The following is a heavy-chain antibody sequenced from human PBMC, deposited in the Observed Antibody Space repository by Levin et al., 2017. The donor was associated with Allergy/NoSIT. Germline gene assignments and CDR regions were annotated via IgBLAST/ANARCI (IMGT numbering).Heavy chain of an antibody. CDR1: GGSITSSSYY. CDR3: ARHSGYSTSFDFKF. CDR2: IYSTVRP. D-gene: IGHD6-13*01. Sequence: PSETLSLTCTVSGGSITSSSYYWGWIRQPPGTGLEWIGSLEWITTIYSTVRPSYNPSLKSRVTISIATSKNQFSLHLNSVTAADTAIYYCARHSGYSTSFDFKFWGQGTLVTVSS. J-gene: IGHJ4*02. V-gene: IGHV4-39*01.